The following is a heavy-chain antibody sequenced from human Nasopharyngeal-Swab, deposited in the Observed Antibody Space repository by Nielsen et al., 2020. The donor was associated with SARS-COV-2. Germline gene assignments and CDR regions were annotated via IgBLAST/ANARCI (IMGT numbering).Heavy chain of an antibody. CDR2: ISSSSSYI. Sequence: GESLKISCAASGFTFSSYSMNWVRQAPGKGLEWVSSISSSSSYIYYADSVKGRFTISGDNAKNSLYLQMNSLRAEDTAVYYCARDLGDDAFDIWGQGTMVTVSS. CDR1: GFTFSSYS. D-gene: IGHD3-16*01. CDR3: ARDLGDDAFDI. J-gene: IGHJ3*02. V-gene: IGHV3-21*01.